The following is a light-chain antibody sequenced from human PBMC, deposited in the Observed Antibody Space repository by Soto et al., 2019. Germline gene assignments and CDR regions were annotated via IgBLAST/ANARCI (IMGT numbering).Light chain of an antibody. Sequence: QSVLTQPPSMSGTPGQRVTISCSGSSSNIGGNAVTWYQQVPGTAPKLLIYANDQRPSGVSDRFSGSKSATSASLAISGLQSEDEADYYCAVWDDNLKGLFGGGTQLTVL. V-gene: IGLV1-44*01. J-gene: IGLJ2*01. CDR1: SSNIGGNA. CDR3: AVWDDNLKGL. CDR2: AND.